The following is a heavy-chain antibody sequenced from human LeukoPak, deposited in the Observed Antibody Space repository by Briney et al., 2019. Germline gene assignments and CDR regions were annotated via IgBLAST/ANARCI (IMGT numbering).Heavy chain of an antibody. Sequence: GGSLRLSCAASGFTFSSYGMHWVRQAPGKGLEWVAVISYDGSNKYYADSVKGRFTISRDNSKNTLYLQMNSLRAEDTAVYYCAKVLTRNGATTSDYWGQGILVTVSS. D-gene: IGHD1-26*01. CDR1: GFTFSSYG. J-gene: IGHJ4*02. CDR3: AKVLTRNGATTSDY. V-gene: IGHV3-30*18. CDR2: ISYDGSNK.